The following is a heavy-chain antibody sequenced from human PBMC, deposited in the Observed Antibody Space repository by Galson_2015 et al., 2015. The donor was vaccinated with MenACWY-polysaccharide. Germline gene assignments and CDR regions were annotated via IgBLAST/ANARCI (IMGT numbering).Heavy chain of an antibody. CDR2: SGSGGGL. Sequence: SLRLSCAASGFSFSAYGMTWVRQAPGRGLEWVSGSGSGGGLYYADSVKGRFTVSRDNSKNTLYLQMNNLRAEDTAIYYCAKVGPRSSWTMGVDSWGQGTLVTVSS. D-gene: IGHD6-13*01. CDR1: GFSFSAYG. V-gene: IGHV3-23*01. CDR3: AKVGPRSSWTMGVDS. J-gene: IGHJ4*02.